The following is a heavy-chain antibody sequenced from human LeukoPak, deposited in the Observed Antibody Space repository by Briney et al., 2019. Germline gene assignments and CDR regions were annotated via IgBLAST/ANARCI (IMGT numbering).Heavy chain of an antibody. Sequence: SETLSLTCTVSGYSISSGYYWGWIRQPPGKGLEWIGSIYHSGSTYYNPSLKSRVTISVDTSKNQFSLKLSSVTAADTAVYYCARGDYYGSGSYYYYYYMDVWGKGTTVTISS. J-gene: IGHJ6*03. CDR2: IYHSGST. D-gene: IGHD3-10*01. V-gene: IGHV4-38-2*02. CDR3: ARGDYYGSGSYYYYYYMDV. CDR1: GYSISSGYY.